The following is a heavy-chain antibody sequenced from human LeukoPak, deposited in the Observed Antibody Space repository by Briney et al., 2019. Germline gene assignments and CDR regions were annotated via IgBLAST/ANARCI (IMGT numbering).Heavy chain of an antibody. J-gene: IGHJ6*03. CDR1: GGSISSYY. CDR2: IYTSGST. V-gene: IGHV4-4*07. D-gene: IGHD1-26*01. CDR3: ARDPPRVGGYYYYYMDV. Sequence: PSETLSLTCTVSGGSISSYYWSWIRQPAGKGLEWIGRIYTSGSTNYNPSLKSRVTMSVDTSKNQFSLKLNSVTAADTAVYYCARDPPRVGGYYYYYMDVWGKGTTVTVSS.